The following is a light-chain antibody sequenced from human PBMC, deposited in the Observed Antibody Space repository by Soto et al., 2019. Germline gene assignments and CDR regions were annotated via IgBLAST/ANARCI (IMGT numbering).Light chain of an antibody. Sequence: DIQLTQSPSFLSASVGDRFTITCRASQDISNYLNWYQQKPGRAPKLLIYGASDLQSGVPSRFSGSGSGTDFTLTISSLQSEDFATYYCQQTYNTPPWTFGQGTKVDIK. CDR2: GAS. V-gene: IGKV1-39*01. J-gene: IGKJ1*01. CDR3: QQTYNTPPWT. CDR1: QDISNY.